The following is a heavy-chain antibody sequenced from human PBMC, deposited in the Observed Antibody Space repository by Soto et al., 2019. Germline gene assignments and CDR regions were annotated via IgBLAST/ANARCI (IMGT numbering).Heavy chain of an antibody. J-gene: IGHJ6*02. V-gene: IGHV4-39*01. D-gene: IGHD3-10*01. Sequence: SETLSLTCTVSGGSISSSRYYWGWIRQPPGKGLKWIGSIYYSGSTYYNPSLKSRVTISVDTSKNQFSLKLSSVTAADTAVYYCDGSGSYYQPWSYGMDVWGQGTTVTVSS. CDR1: GGSISSSRYY. CDR2: IYYSGST. CDR3: DGSGSYYQPWSYGMDV.